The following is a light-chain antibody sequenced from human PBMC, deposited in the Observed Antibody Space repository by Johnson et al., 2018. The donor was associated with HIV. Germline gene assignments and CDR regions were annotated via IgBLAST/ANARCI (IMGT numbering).Light chain of an antibody. CDR1: SSNIGNNY. Sequence: QPVLTQPPSVSAAPGQKVTISCSGSSSNIGNNYVSWYQQLPGTAPKLLISNNSKRPSGIPDRFSGSKSGTSATLAITGLQTGDEADYYCGAWDSSLSAYVFGTGPQVTVL. V-gene: IGLV1-51*01. J-gene: IGLJ1*01. CDR3: GAWDSSLSAYV. CDR2: NNS.